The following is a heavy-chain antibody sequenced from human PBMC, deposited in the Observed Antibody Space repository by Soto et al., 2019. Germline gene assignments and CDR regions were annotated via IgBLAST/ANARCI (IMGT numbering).Heavy chain of an antibody. D-gene: IGHD2-15*01. CDR3: AKGYCSGGFCLYAFDI. CDR2: ISNDGSNK. CDR1: GFTFSSYG. J-gene: IGHJ3*02. V-gene: IGHV3-30*18. Sequence: GGSLRVSCAASGFTFSSYGMHWVRQAPGKGLEWVAVISNDGSNKYYADSVEGRFTISRDNSKNTLFLQLNSLRADDTAVYYCAKGYCSGGFCLYAFDIWGQGTMVTVSS.